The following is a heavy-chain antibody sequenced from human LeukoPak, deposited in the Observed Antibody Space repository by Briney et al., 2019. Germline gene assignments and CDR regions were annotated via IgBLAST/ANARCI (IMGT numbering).Heavy chain of an antibody. V-gene: IGHV1-69*06. D-gene: IGHD3-22*01. CDR1: GGTFSSYA. CDR2: IIPIFGTA. CDR3: ARVKSYYYDTSDKDAFDI. J-gene: IGHJ3*02. Sequence: SVKVSCKASGGTFSSYAISWVRQAPGQGLEWMGGIIPIFGTANYAQKFQGRVTITADKSTSTVYMELSSLRSEDTAVYYCARVKSYYYDTSDKDAFDIWGQGTMVTVSS.